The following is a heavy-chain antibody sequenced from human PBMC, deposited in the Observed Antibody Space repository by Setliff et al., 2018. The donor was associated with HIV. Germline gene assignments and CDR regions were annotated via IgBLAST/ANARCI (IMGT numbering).Heavy chain of an antibody. J-gene: IGHJ4*02. CDR3: ARGSRWDFDY. D-gene: IGHD1-26*01. V-gene: IGHV4-34*01. CDR1: GGSFSGYY. CDR2: INHSGST. Sequence: SKTLSLTCAVYGGSFSGYYWSWIRQPPGKGLEWIGEINHSGSTNYNPSLKSRVTISVDTSKNQFSLKLSSVTAADTAVYYCARGSRWDFDYWGQGTLVTVSS.